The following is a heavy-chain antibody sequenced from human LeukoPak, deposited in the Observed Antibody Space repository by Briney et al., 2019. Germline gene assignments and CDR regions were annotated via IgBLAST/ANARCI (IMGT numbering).Heavy chain of an antibody. CDR2: VYTSGST. D-gene: IGHD3-10*01. CDR1: GGSISVYY. CDR3: ARDGRQRITMDTGALDI. Sequence: KPSETLSLTCTVSGGSISVYYWSWIRQPAGKGLEWLGRVYTSGSTNYNPSLKSRVTISMDTSKKQFSLKLSSVTAAGKAVYYCARDGRQRITMDTGALDIWGQGTMVTVSS. V-gene: IGHV4-4*07. J-gene: IGHJ3*02.